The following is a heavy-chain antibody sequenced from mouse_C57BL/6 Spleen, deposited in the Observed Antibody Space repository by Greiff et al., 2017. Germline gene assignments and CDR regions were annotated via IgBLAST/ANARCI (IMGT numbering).Heavy chain of an antibody. CDR3: ARGLDYYGSSFDY. D-gene: IGHD1-1*01. Sequence: QVQLQESGAELVKPGASVKMSCKASGYTFTTYPIEWMKQNPGQSLEWIGNFHPYNDDTKYNEKFKGKATLTVEKSSSTVYLELSRLTSDDSAVYYCARGLDYYGSSFDYWGQDTTLTVSS. CDR2: FHPYNDDT. V-gene: IGHV1-47*01. CDR1: GYTFTTYP. J-gene: IGHJ2*01.